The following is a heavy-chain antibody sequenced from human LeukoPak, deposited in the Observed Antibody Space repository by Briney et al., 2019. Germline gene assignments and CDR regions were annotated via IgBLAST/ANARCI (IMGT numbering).Heavy chain of an antibody. D-gene: IGHD1-7*01. Sequence: GGSLRLSCAASGYTFSDYYMSWIRQAPGKGLEWVSYISSSGSTIYYADSVKGRFTISRDNAKNSLYLQMNSLRAEDTAVYYCARGFPRGWNYVPPYYYYMDVWGKGTTVTVSS. CDR3: ARGFPRGWNYVPPYYYYMDV. J-gene: IGHJ6*03. CDR1: GYTFSDYY. V-gene: IGHV3-11*04. CDR2: ISSSGSTI.